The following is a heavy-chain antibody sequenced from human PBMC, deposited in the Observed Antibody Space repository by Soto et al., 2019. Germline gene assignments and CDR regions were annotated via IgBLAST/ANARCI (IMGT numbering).Heavy chain of an antibody. Sequence: SQTLSLTCAISGDSVSSNTAAWNWIRSSPSRGLEWLGRTYYRSNWRHDYAVSVKSRITVNPDTSKTLFSLQLNSVTPDDTAVYYCARGVAGSGFDLWGQGTLVTVSS. CDR2: TYYRSNWRH. V-gene: IGHV6-1*01. CDR3: ARGVAGSGFDL. CDR1: GDSVSSNTAA. D-gene: IGHD6-19*01. J-gene: IGHJ4*02.